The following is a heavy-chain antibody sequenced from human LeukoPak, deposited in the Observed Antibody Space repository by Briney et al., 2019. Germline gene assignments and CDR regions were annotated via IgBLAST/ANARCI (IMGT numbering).Heavy chain of an antibody. Sequence: GGSLRLSCAASGFTFSSYSMNWVRQAPGKGLEWVSSISSSSSYIYYADSVKGRFTISRDNAKNSLYLQMNSLRAEDTAVYYCARTWIAAAGNYLYYWGQGTLVTVSS. J-gene: IGHJ4*02. CDR3: ARTWIAAAGNYLYY. D-gene: IGHD6-13*01. CDR2: ISSSSSYI. V-gene: IGHV3-21*01. CDR1: GFTFSSYS.